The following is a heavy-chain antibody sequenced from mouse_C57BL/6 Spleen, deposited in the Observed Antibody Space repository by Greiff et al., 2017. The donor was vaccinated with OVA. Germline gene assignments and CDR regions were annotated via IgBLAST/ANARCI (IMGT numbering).Heavy chain of an antibody. J-gene: IGHJ1*03. CDR2: IDPSDSET. D-gene: IGHD2-4*01. CDR1: GYTFTSYW. CDR3: AICDYDGYIDV. V-gene: IGHV1-52*01. Sequence: VQLQQPGAELVRPGSSVKLSCKASGYTFTSYWMHWVKQRPIQGLEWIGNIDPSDSETHYNQKFKDKATLTVDKSSSTAYMQLSSLTSEDSAVYNCAICDYDGYIDVWGTGTTVTVSS.